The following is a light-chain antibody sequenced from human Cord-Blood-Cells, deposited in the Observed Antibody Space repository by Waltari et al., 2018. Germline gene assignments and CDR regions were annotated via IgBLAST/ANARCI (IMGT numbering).Light chain of an antibody. J-gene: IGLJ3*02. Sequence: QSALTQPASVSGSPGQSITISCTGTSSDVGSYNLVSWYPQHPGKAPKLMIYEGSKRPSGVSIRFSGSKSGNTASLTISGLQAEYEADYYCCSYAGSSTWVFGGGTKLTVL. CDR2: EGS. V-gene: IGLV2-23*01. CDR1: SSDVGSYNL. CDR3: CSYAGSSTWV.